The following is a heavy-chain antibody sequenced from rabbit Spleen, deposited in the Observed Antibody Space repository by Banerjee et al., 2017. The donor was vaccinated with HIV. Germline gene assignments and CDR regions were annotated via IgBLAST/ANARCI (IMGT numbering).Heavy chain of an antibody. CDR2: IDGGSSDKT. D-gene: IGHD1-1*01. CDR1: GFSFSNSYW. J-gene: IGHJ4*01. V-gene: IGHV1S40*01. Sequence: QSLEESGGDLVKPGASLTLTCTASGFSFSNSYWICWVRQAPGKGLEWIACIDGGSSDKTGYASWAKGRFTISKTSSTTVTLQMTSLTAADTATYFCAREDVGGSVSLWGPGTLVTVS. CDR3: AREDVGGSVSL.